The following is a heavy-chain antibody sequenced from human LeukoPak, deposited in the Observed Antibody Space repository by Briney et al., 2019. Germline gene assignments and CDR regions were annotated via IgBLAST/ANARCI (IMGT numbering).Heavy chain of an antibody. D-gene: IGHD6-13*01. V-gene: IGHV3-23*01. CDR2: ISGSGGST. J-gene: IGHJ5*02. CDR3: AKPRPSYSSSWYDH. Sequence: PAGGSLRLSCAASGFTFSSYAMSWVRQAPGKGLEWVSAISGSGGSTYYADSVKGRFTISRDNSKNTLYLQMNSLRAEDTAVYYCAKPRPSYSSSWYDHWGQGTLVTVSS. CDR1: GFTFSSYA.